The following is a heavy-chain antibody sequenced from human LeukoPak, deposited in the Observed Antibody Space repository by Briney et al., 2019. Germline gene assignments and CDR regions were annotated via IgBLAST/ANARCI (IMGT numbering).Heavy chain of an antibody. CDR2: INHSGST. CDR3: ARGNSH. J-gene: IGHJ4*02. CDR1: GGSFSGYY. V-gene: IGHV4-34*01. Sequence: SETLSLTWAVYGGSFSGYYWSWIRQPPGKGLEWIGEINHSGSTNYNPSLKSRVTISVDTSKNQFSLKLSSVTAADTAVYYCARGNSHWGQGTPVTVSS. D-gene: IGHD5-18*01.